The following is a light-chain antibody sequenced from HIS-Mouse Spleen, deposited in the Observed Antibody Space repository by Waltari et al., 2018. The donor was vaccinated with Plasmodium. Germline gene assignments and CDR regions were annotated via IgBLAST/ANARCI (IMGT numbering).Light chain of an antibody. CDR3: YSTDSSGNHRV. V-gene: IGLV3-10*01. CDR2: EDS. CDR1: ALPKNY. J-gene: IGLJ3*02. Sequence: SYELTQPPSVSVSPGHPARITSPGDALPKNYPYWDQQNSGQAPVLVIYEDSKRPSGIPERFSGSSSGTMATLTISGAQVEDEADYYCYSTDSSGNHRVFGGGTKLTVL.